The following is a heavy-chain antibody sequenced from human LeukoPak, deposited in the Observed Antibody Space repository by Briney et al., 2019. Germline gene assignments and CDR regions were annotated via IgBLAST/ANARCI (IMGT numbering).Heavy chain of an antibody. J-gene: IGHJ4*02. V-gene: IGHV3-15*01. CDR3: TTSPSGCINF. Sequence: VRTLRLSCAPSGFAFTNAWTNGVRHAPGKRPERICRITLKIDGGPTTYAAPVKGRFTKSRPGSKNTLYLQMSSLKTEDTVLYYCTTSPSGCINFWGQGTLVTVSS. D-gene: IGHD6-19*01. CDR2: ITLKIDGGPT. CDR1: GFAFTNAW.